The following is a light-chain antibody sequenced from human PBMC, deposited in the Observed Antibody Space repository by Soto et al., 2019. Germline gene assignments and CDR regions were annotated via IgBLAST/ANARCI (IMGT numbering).Light chain of an antibody. Sequence: DIQMTQSPSSLSASVGDRVTITCRASQSISSYLNWYQQKPGKAPKLLIYAASSLQSGVPSRFSGSGSGTDFTLSISSLQPEDFATYYCQQSYSILQLTFGGGTKVEIK. J-gene: IGKJ4*01. CDR1: QSISSY. CDR2: AAS. V-gene: IGKV1-39*01. CDR3: QQSYSILQLT.